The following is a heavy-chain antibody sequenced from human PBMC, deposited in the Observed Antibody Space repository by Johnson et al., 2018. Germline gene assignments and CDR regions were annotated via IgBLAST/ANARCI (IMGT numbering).Heavy chain of an antibody. Sequence: QVQLVQSGAEVKKPGSSVKVSCKASGGTFSSYAISWVRQAPGQGLEWMGGIIPIFGTATYAQKFQGRVTITADEPTSPAYMELSSLGAEDTAVYYCAQGEQWLATYGMDVWGQGTTVTVSS. J-gene: IGHJ6*02. V-gene: IGHV1-69*01. D-gene: IGHD6-19*01. CDR2: IIPIFGTA. CDR3: AQGEQWLATYGMDV. CDR1: GGTFSSYA.